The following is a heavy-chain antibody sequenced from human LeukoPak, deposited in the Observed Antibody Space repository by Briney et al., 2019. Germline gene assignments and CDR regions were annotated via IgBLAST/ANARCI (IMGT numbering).Heavy chain of an antibody. CDR2: INHSGST. D-gene: IGHD4-17*01. V-gene: IGHV4-34*01. Sequence: KASETLSLTCAAYGGSFSGYYWSWIRQPPGKGLEWIGEINHSGSTNYNPSLKSRVTISVDTSKNQFSLKLSSVTAADTAVYYCARQPTTVTTRDAFDIWGQGTMVTVSS. CDR3: ARQPTTVTTRDAFDI. CDR1: GGSFSGYY. J-gene: IGHJ3*02.